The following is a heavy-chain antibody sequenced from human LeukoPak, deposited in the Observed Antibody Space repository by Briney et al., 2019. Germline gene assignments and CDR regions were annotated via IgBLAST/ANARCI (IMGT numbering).Heavy chain of an antibody. D-gene: IGHD5-24*01. CDR2: INPNGGVT. V-gene: IGHV1-2*02. J-gene: IGHJ4*02. CDR3: ARDGGDGYNFYY. CDR1: GYTFSGYY. Sequence: ASVKVSCKASGYTFSGYYMHWLRQAPGQGLEWMGWINPNGGVTNYAQKFQGRVTMTRDTSISTAYMELSRLRSDDAAVYYCARDGGDGYNFYYWGQGTLVTVSS.